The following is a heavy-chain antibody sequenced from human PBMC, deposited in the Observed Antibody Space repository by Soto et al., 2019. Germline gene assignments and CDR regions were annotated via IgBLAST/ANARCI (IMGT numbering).Heavy chain of an antibody. D-gene: IGHD3-22*01. J-gene: IGHJ4*02. Sequence: EVQLVESGGGLVQPGGSLRLSCAASGFTFSSYWMHWVRQAPGKGLVWVSRINIDGSRISYADFVKGRCTISRDDAKKTGYMQMNSLRVEDTALYYCIRGDGDRFDGNGYLGRHWGKGTLVTVSS. CDR3: IRGDGDRFDGNGYLGRH. CDR1: GFTFSSYW. CDR2: INIDGSRI. V-gene: IGHV3-74*01.